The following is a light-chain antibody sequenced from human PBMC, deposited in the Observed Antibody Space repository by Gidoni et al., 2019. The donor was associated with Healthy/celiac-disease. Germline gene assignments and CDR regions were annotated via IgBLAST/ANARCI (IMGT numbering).Light chain of an antibody. V-gene: IGLV2-14*01. CDR2: DVS. J-gene: IGLJ2*01. CDR1: SSDVGGYNS. CDR3: SSYTSSSTLV. Sequence: SALTQPASVSGSPGQSITISCTGTSSDVGGYNSVSWYQQHPGKAHKLMIYDVSNRPSGVSNRFSGSKSGNTASLTISGLQAEDEADYYCSSYTSSSTLVFGGGTKLTVL.